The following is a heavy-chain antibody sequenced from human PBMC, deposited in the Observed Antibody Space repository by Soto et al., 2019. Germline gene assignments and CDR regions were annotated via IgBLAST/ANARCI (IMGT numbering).Heavy chain of an antibody. V-gene: IGHV3-48*01. J-gene: IGHJ4*02. CDR1: GFTFSSYS. CDR2: ISSSSSTI. Sequence: GGSLRLSCAASGFTFSSYSMNWVRQAPGKGLEWVSYISSSSSTIYYADSVKGRFTISRDNAKNSLYLQMNSLRAEDTAVYYCASSIDDYIWGSYHPFDYWGQGTLVTVSS. CDR3: ASSIDDYIWGSYHPFDY. D-gene: IGHD3-16*02.